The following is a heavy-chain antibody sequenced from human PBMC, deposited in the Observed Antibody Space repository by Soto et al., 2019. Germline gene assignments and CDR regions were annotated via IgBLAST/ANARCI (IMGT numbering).Heavy chain of an antibody. D-gene: IGHD3-16*02. CDR2: IKSKTDGGTT. Sequence: GGSLRLSCAASGFTFSNAWMSWVRQAPGKGLEWVGRIKSKTDGGTTDYAAPVKGRFTISRDDSKNTLYLQMNSLKTEDTAVYYCTTDGPDLGELSYDYWGQGTLVTVSS. CDR1: GFTFSNAW. J-gene: IGHJ4*02. V-gene: IGHV3-15*01. CDR3: TTDGPDLGELSYDY.